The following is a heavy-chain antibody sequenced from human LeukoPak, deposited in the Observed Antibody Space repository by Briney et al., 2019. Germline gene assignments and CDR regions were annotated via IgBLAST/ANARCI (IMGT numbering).Heavy chain of an antibody. CDR3: ALPYCSSTSCYMGYDY. Sequence: ASVKVSCKVSGYTLTALSMHWVRQAPGKVLEWRGGFDPEDGETIYAQKFQGRVTMTEDTSTDTAYMELSSLRSEDTAVYYCALPYCSSTSCYMGYDYWGQGTLVTVSS. D-gene: IGHD2-2*02. CDR2: FDPEDGET. CDR1: GYTLTALS. V-gene: IGHV1-24*01. J-gene: IGHJ4*02.